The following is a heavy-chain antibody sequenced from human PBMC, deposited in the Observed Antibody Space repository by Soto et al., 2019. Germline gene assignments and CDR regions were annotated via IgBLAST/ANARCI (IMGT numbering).Heavy chain of an antibody. J-gene: IGHJ5*02. D-gene: IGHD6-13*01. V-gene: IGHV1-46*01. CDR3: ARSKQEKYTITWYGYFDP. CDR1: GYTFTSFY. CDR2: INPHNGRS. Sequence: QVQLVQSGPEVQKPGASVKVSCKTSGYTFTSFYIHWVRQAPGQGLEWMGMINPHNGRSNYAQEFQGRVSMTRDTSTTTVYMELTNLKSDDTAVLYCARSKQEKYTITWYGYFDPWGQGTLVTVSS.